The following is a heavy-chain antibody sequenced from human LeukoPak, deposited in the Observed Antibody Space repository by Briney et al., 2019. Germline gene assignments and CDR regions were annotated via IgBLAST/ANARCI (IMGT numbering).Heavy chain of an antibody. V-gene: IGHV1-69*04. J-gene: IGHJ6*02. D-gene: IGHD6-13*01. Sequence: GASVKVSCKASGGTFSSYAISWVLQAPGQGLEWMGRIIPILGIANYAQKFQGRVTITADKSTSTAYMELSSLRSEDTAVYYCARVAAATTFESSGMDVWGQGTTVTVSS. CDR1: GGTFSSYA. CDR3: ARVAAATTFESSGMDV. CDR2: IIPILGIA.